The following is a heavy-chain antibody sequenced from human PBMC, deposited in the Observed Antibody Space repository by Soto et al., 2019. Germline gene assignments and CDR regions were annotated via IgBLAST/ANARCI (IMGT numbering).Heavy chain of an antibody. CDR2: INHSGST. CDR3: ARESSPGGFLKYFDY. J-gene: IGHJ4*02. D-gene: IGHD3-10*01. CDR1: GGSFSGYY. Sequence: SETLSLTCAVYGGSFSGYYWSWIRQPPGKGLEWIGEINHSGSTNYNPSLKSRVTISVDTSKNQFSLKLSSVTAADTAVYYCARESSPGGFLKYFDYWGQGTLVTVSS. V-gene: IGHV4-34*01.